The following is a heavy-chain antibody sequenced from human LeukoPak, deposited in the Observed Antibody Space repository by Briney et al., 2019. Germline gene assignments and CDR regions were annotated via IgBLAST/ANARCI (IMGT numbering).Heavy chain of an antibody. CDR1: GGSISSYY. D-gene: IGHD3-10*01. CDR2: VYYSGST. CDR3: ARDTGSGSYYGMDV. J-gene: IGHJ6*02. V-gene: IGHV4-59*01. Sequence: SETRFLTCTVSGGSISSYYWSWIRQPPGKGLEWIGYVYYSGSTDFNPSLKSRVTISVDTANNQFSLNVSSVTAADTAVYYCARDTGSGSYYGMDVWGQGTTVTVSS.